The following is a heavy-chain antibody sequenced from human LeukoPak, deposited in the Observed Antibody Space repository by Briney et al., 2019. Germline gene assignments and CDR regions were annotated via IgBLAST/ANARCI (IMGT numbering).Heavy chain of an antibody. Sequence: GGSLRLSCASSGFIFDDYPMHWVRQAPGKGLEWVSGISWDSGSIAYADSVKGRFTISRDNAKNSLFLQMNSLRAEDTALYYCTKGPGDYWGQGTLVTVSS. CDR3: TKGPGDY. J-gene: IGHJ4*02. CDR1: GFIFDDYP. V-gene: IGHV3-9*01. CDR2: ISWDSGSI.